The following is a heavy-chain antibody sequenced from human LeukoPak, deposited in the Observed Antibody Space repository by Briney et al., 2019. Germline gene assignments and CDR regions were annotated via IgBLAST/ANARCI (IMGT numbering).Heavy chain of an antibody. D-gene: IGHD6-6*01. Sequence: ASVTVSCKASGYTFTSYGISWVRRAPGQGLEWMGWISAYNGNTNYAQKLQGRVTMTTDTSTSTAYMELRSLRSDDTAVYYCARDRVHPRIAARLWFDPWGQGTLVTVSS. V-gene: IGHV1-18*01. CDR2: ISAYNGNT. CDR1: GYTFTSYG. J-gene: IGHJ5*02. CDR3: ARDRVHPRIAARLWFDP.